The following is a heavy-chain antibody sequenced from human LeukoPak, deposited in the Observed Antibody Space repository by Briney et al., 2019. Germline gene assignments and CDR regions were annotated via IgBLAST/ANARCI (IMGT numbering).Heavy chain of an antibody. CDR2: IYYSGST. CDR3: ARPLGYCSGGSCPFWFGP. V-gene: IGHV4-39*07. CDR1: GGSISSSSYY. Sequence: SETLSLTCTVSGGSISSSSYYWGWIRQPPGKGLEWIGSIYYSGSTYYNPSLKSRVTISVDTSKNQFSLKLSSVTAADTAVYYCARPLGYCSGGSCPFWFGPWGQGTLVTVSS. J-gene: IGHJ5*02. D-gene: IGHD2-15*01.